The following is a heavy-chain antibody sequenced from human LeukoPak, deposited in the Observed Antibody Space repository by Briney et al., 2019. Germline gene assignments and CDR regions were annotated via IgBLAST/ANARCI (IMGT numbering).Heavy chain of an antibody. J-gene: IGHJ4*02. CDR2: IKLDGSEK. Sequence: GGSLRLSCAASGFSLSSYWMAWVRQAPGKALEWVANIKLDGSEKYYVDSVKGRFTISRDNAKKYLYLQMNSLRVEDTAVYYCARQLRGVIDYWGQGTLVTVSS. D-gene: IGHD3-10*01. CDR1: GFSLSSYW. V-gene: IGHV3-7*01. CDR3: ARQLRGVIDY.